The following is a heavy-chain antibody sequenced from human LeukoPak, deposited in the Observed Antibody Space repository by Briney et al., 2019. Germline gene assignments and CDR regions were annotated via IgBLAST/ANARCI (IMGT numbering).Heavy chain of an antibody. Sequence: GGSLRLSCAASGFTFSSYAMSWVRQAPGKGLEWVSAISGSGGSTYYADSVKGRFTISRDNSKNTLYLQMNSLRAEDTAVYYCAKDVWNWCSSTSCLDAFDIWGQGTMVTVSS. D-gene: IGHD2-2*01. CDR3: AKDVWNWCSSTSCLDAFDI. CDR1: GFTFSSYA. J-gene: IGHJ3*02. CDR2: ISGSGGST. V-gene: IGHV3-23*01.